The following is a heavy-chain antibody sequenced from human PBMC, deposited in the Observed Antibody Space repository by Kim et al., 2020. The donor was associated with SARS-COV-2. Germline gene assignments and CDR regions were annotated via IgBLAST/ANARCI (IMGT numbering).Heavy chain of an antibody. V-gene: IGHV1-18*01. CDR3: ARAPIVGATLGY. Sequence: NYAQKFQGRVTMTTDTSTSTAYMELRSLRSDDTAVYYCARAPIVGATLGYWGQGTLVTVSS. J-gene: IGHJ4*02. D-gene: IGHD1-26*01.